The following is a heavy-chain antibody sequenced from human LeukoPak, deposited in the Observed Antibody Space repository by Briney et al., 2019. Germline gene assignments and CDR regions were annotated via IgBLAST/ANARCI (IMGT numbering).Heavy chain of an antibody. CDR2: IYYSGST. V-gene: IGHV4-39*07. J-gene: IGHJ4*02. CDR1: GGSISSSSYY. D-gene: IGHD3-9*01. Sequence: MSSETLSLTCTVSGGSISSSSYYWGWIRQPPGKGLEWIGSIYYSGSTYYNPSLKSRVTISVDTSRNQFSLKLSSVTAADTAVYYCARSVRGRSGYHNDYWGQGTLVTVSS. CDR3: ARSVRGRSGYHNDY.